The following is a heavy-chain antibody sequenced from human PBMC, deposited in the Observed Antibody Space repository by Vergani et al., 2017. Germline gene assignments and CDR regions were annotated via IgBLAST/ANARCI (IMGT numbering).Heavy chain of an antibody. CDR3: ARVSGKGKYGSGSQGPYDYYGMDV. CDR2: INPNSGGT. CDR1: GYTFTGYY. J-gene: IGHJ6*02. V-gene: IGHV1-2*02. D-gene: IGHD3-10*01. Sequence: QVQLVQSGAEVKKPGASVKVSCKASGYTFTGYYMHWVRQAPGQGLEWMGWINPNSGGTNYAQKFQGRVTMTRDTSISTAYMELSRLRSEDTAVYYCARVSGKGKYGSGSQGPYDYYGMDVWGQGTTVTVSS.